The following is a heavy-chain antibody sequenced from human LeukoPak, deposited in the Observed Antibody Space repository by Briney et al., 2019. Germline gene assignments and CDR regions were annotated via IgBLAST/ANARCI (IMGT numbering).Heavy chain of an antibody. D-gene: IGHD3-10*01. CDR2: ISYDGKEK. V-gene: IGHV3-30*04. CDR3: AKAFYYYGSGSPRGGTFDY. Sequence: GGSLRLSCVASGFTFSSDAMHWVRQAPGKGLEWVAVISYDGKEKYHADSVKGRFTISRDNSKNTLCLQMNSLRAEDTAVYYCAKAFYYYGSGSPRGGTFDYWGQGTLVTVSS. CDR1: GFTFSSDA. J-gene: IGHJ4*02.